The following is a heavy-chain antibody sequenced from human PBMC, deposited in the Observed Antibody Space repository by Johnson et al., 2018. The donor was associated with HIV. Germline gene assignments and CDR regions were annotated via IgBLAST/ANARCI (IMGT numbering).Heavy chain of an antibody. Sequence: VQLVESGGGVVRPGGSLRVSCAASGFIFDDYAMSWVRQAPGKGLEWVAVIRYDGSNKYYADSVKGRFTISRDNSKNTLYLQMNSLRAEDTAVYYCAKDLMYNWNDVGAFDIWGKGTMVTVSS. D-gene: IGHD1-1*01. CDR2: IRYDGSNK. J-gene: IGHJ3*02. CDR1: GFIFDDYA. V-gene: IGHV3-30*02. CDR3: AKDLMYNWNDVGAFDI.